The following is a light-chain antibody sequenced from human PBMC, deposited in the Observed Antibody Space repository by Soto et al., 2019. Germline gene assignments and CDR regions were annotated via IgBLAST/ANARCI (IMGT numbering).Light chain of an antibody. J-gene: IGKJ4*01. CDR3: QQYTSPLS. V-gene: IGKV3-20*01. CDR1: QSVKNNY. CDR2: GAS. Sequence: EIVLTQSPGTLSLSPGERATLSCRASQSVKNNYLAWYQQRPGQAPRLLIDGASSRAAGIPDRFIGSGSGTDFTLTISRLEPEDFAVYHCQQYTSPLSFGGGTKV.